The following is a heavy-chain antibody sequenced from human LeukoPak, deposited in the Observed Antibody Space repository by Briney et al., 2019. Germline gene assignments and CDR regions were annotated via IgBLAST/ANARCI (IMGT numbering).Heavy chain of an antibody. CDR3: ARGRYLDWLPYFFDY. CDR1: GFTFTIYW. V-gene: IGHV3-7*01. CDR2: IDQDGREK. J-gene: IGHJ4*02. Sequence: GGSLRLSCAASGFTFTIYWMSWVRQAPGKGLEWVANIDQDGREKSFADSVRGRFSISRDNAKNTLYLQMNSLRVEDTAVYYCARGRYLDWLPYFFDYWGQGTLVTVSS. D-gene: IGHD3-9*01.